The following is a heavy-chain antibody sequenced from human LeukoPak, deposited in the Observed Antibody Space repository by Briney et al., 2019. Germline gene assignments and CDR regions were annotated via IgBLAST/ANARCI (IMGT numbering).Heavy chain of an antibody. D-gene: IGHD3-10*01. CDR1: GCSFSTYS. J-gene: IGHJ4*02. CDR2: ISGSGDST. V-gene: IGHV3-23*01. Sequence: GGSLRLFCAASGCSFSTYSMSWVRQAPGRGLEWVSAISGSGDSTYYADSVKGRFTISRDNSKNTLYLQMNSLRVEDTAVYYCAKDRGIISDYWGQGTLVTVSS. CDR3: AKDRGIISDY.